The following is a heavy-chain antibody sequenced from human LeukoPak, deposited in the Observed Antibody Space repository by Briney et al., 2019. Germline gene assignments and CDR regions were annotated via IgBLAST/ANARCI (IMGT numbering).Heavy chain of an antibody. CDR3: AREMITFGGVIANDAFDI. J-gene: IGHJ3*02. V-gene: IGHV3-30*03. Sequence: GGSLRLSCAASGFTFSTYGMHWVRQAPGKGLEWVAVISYDGSNKYYADSVKGRFTISRDNSKNTLYLQMNSLRAEDTAVYYCAREMITFGGVIANDAFDIWGQGTMVTVPS. D-gene: IGHD3-16*02. CDR1: GFTFSTYG. CDR2: ISYDGSNK.